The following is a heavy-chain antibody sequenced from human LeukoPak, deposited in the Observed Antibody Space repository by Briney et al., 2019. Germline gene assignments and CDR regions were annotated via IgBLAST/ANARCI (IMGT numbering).Heavy chain of an antibody. CDR3: ARGVDTQPPYHWFDP. D-gene: IGHD5-18*01. CDR1: GLTFSSYD. CDR2: IGTAGDT. J-gene: IGHJ5*02. V-gene: IGHV3-13*01. Sequence: GGSLRLSCAASGLTFSSYDMHWVRQATGKGLEWVSAIGTAGDTYYPGSVKGRFTISRENAKNSLYLQMNSLRAEDTAVYYCARGVDTQPPYHWFDPWGQGTLVTVSS.